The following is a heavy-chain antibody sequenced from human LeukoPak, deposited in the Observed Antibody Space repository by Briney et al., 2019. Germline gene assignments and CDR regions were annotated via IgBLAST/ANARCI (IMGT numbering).Heavy chain of an antibody. Sequence: GRSLRLSCAASGFTFSSYGMHWVRQAPGKGLEWVAVISYDGSNKYYADSMKGRFTISRDNSKNTLYLQMNSLRAEDTAVYYCAKEGAIVEYYFDYWGQGTLVTVSS. D-gene: IGHD1-26*01. CDR2: ISYDGSNK. CDR1: GFTFSSYG. CDR3: AKEGAIVEYYFDY. V-gene: IGHV3-30*18. J-gene: IGHJ4*02.